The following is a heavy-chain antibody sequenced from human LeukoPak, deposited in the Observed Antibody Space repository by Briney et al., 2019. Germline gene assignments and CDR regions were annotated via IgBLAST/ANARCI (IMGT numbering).Heavy chain of an antibody. V-gene: IGHV1-2*02. CDR1: GYTFTGYY. J-gene: IGHJ2*01. CDR3: ASYSGYDVGCSGGSCYNYWYFDL. CDR2: INPNSGGT. D-gene: IGHD2-15*01. Sequence: ASVKVSCKASGYTFTGYYMHWVRQAPGQGLEWMGWINPNSGGTNYAQKFQGRVTMTRDTSISTAYMELSRLRSDDTAVYYCASYSGYDVGCSGGSCYNYWYFDLWGRGTLVTVSS.